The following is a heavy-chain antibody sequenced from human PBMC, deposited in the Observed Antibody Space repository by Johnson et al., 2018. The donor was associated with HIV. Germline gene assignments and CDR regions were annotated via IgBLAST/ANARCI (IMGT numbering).Heavy chain of an antibody. CDR2: ISGSGGST. J-gene: IGHJ3*02. CDR3: VKGIEECLNYIAFDI. V-gene: IGHV3-23*04. Sequence: VQLVESGGGLVQPGGSLRLSCAASGFTFSSYAMNWVRQAPGKGLEWVSAISGSGGSTYYADSVKGRFTISRDNSKNTLFLQMNNVRLEDTAVYYCVKGIEECLNYIAFDIWGRGIMVTVSS. D-gene: IGHD5/OR15-5a*01. CDR1: GFTFSSYA.